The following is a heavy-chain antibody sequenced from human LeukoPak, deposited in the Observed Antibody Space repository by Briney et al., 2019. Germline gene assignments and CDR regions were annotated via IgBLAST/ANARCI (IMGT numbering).Heavy chain of an antibody. J-gene: IGHJ6*02. CDR2: ISGSGGST. V-gene: IGHV3-64*04. Sequence: GGSLRLSCSASGFTFSSYAMHSVRQAPGKGLEYVSAISGSGGSTYYADSVKGRFTISRDNSKNTLYLQMNSLRAEDTAVYYCAKEVVPAAKGVYYYGMDVWGQGTTVTVSS. CDR1: GFTFSSYA. CDR3: AKEVVPAAKGVYYYGMDV. D-gene: IGHD2-2*01.